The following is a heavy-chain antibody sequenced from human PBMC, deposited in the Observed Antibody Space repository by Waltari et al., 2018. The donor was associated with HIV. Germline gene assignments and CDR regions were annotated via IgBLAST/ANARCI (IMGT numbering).Heavy chain of an antibody. CDR3: ATGGGQFRFGVAKRTYGMDV. Sequence: QVQLVESGGGLVKPGGSLRLSCAASGFTFSAYYMSCIGQAPGQGLEWVSYISSSGSTIYYADSVKGRFTISRDNAKNSLYLQMSSLRAEDTAVYYCATGGGQFRFGVAKRTYGMDVWGQGTTVTVSS. J-gene: IGHJ6*02. CDR2: ISSSGSTI. V-gene: IGHV3-11*01. D-gene: IGHD3-10*01. CDR1: GFTFSAYY.